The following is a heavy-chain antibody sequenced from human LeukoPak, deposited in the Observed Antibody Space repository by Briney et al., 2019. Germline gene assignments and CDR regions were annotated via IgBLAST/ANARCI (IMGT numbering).Heavy chain of an antibody. Sequence: PSETLSLTCTVSGGSISSGDYYWRWIRQPPGKGLEGLGYIYYSGSTYYNPSLKSRVTISVDTSKNQFSLKLSSVTAADTAVYYCAGGDEAYWFDPWGQGTLVTVSS. D-gene: IGHD2-21*01. J-gene: IGHJ5*02. CDR1: GGSISSGDYY. V-gene: IGHV4-30-4*08. CDR3: AGGDEAYWFDP. CDR2: IYYSGST.